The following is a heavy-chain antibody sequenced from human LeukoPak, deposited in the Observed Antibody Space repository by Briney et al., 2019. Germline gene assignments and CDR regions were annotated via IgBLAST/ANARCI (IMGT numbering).Heavy chain of an antibody. Sequence: GASVKVSCKASGGTFSSYAISWVRQAPGQGLEWMGIINPSGGSTSYAQKFQGRVTMTRDTSTSTVYMELSSLRSEDTAVYYCARDRAEYSSSSSWFDPWGQGTLVTVSS. V-gene: IGHV1-46*01. CDR3: ARDRAEYSSSSSWFDP. CDR1: GGTFSSYA. CDR2: INPSGGST. J-gene: IGHJ5*02. D-gene: IGHD6-6*01.